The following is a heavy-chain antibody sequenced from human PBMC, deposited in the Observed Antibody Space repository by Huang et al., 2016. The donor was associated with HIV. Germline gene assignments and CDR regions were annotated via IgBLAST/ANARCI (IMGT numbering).Heavy chain of an antibody. CDR3: ARDSQQWLVEDY. Sequence: EVQLVESGGGLVQPGGSLRLSCAASGFTFSRYWRHWVSQAPGKGLVWVSRINSDGSITRYADSVKCRFTISRDNAKNTLYLQMNSLRAEDTAVYYCARDSQQWLVEDYWGQGTLVTVSS. CDR2: INSDGSIT. D-gene: IGHD6-19*01. CDR1: GFTFSRYW. V-gene: IGHV3-74*01. J-gene: IGHJ4*02.